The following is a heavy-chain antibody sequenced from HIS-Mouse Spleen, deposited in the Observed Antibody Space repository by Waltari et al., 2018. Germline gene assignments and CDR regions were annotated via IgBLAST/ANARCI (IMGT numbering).Heavy chain of an antibody. CDR1: GGSLSSSSYY. J-gene: IGHJ4*02. CDR2: IYYSGST. CDR3: ARDRELYFDY. D-gene: IGHD1-26*01. Sequence: QLQLQESGPGLVKPSETLSLTCTVSGGSLSSSSYYWGWIRQPPGKGLEWIGSIYYSGSTYYNPSLKSRVTISVDTSKNQFSLKRSSVTAADTAVYYCARDRELYFDYWGQGTLVTVSS. V-gene: IGHV4-39*07.